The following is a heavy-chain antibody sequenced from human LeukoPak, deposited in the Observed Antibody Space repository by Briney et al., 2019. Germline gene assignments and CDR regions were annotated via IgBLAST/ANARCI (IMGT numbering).Heavy chain of an antibody. Sequence: PSETLSLTCTVSGGSISSYYWSWIRQPPGKGLEWIGYIYYSGSTNYNPSLKSRVTISVDTSKNQFSLKLSSVTAADTAVYYCARVRSGAAAGRREIYYYYYYMDVWGKGTTVTVSS. CDR2: IYYSGST. CDR1: GGSISSYY. V-gene: IGHV4-59*12. D-gene: IGHD6-13*01. CDR3: ARVRSGAAAGRREIYYYYYYMDV. J-gene: IGHJ6*03.